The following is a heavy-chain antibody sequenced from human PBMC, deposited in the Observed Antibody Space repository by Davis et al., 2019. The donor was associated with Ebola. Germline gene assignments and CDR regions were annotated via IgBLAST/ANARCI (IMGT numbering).Heavy chain of an antibody. CDR1: GGTFSSYA. CDR3: ARGRLRYFDPYGMDV. J-gene: IGHJ6*02. V-gene: IGHV1-2*02. Sequence: ASVKVSCKASGGTFSSYAISWVRQAPGQGLEWMGWINPNSGGTNYAQKFQGRVTMTRDTSISTAYMELSRLRSDDTAVYYCARGRLRYFDPYGMDVWGQGTTVTVSS. D-gene: IGHD3-9*01. CDR2: INPNSGGT.